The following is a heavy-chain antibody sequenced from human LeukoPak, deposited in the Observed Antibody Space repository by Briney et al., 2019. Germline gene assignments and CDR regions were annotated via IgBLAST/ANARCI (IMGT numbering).Heavy chain of an antibody. CDR3: ARDSEYDFWSGYPQYYFDY. CDR2: ISSSSSTI. V-gene: IGHV3-48*04. CDR1: GFTFSGYS. Sequence: PAGSLRLSCAASGFTFSGYSMNWVRQAPGKGLESVSYISSSSSTIYYADSVKGRFTISRDNAKNSLYLQMNSLIAEDTAVYYCARDSEYDFWSGYPQYYFDYWGQGTLVTVSS. J-gene: IGHJ4*02. D-gene: IGHD3-3*01.